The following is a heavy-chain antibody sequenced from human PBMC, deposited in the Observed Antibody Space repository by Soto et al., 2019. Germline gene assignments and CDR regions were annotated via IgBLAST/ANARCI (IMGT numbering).Heavy chain of an antibody. J-gene: IGHJ4*02. CDR3: ARHIAVAGTRGFDY. Sequence: QVQLQESGPGLVKPSWTLSLTCAVSGASINTNWWSWVRQPPGKGLEWIGEVYHSGSTNYNPSLMGRVTILLDKSSNQLSLQLSSVTAADTAVYSCARHIAVAGTRGFDYWGQGTLVTVSS. D-gene: IGHD6-19*01. CDR1: GASINTNW. CDR2: VYHSGST. V-gene: IGHV4-4*02.